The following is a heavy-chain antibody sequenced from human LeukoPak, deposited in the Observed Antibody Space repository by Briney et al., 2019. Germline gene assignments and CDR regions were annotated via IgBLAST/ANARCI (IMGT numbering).Heavy chain of an antibody. CDR2: INWSGGST. J-gene: IGHJ4*02. Sequence: GGSLRLSCTASGFAFDEHGMSWVRQVPGKGLEWVSGINWSGGSTGYADPLRGRFTISRDNAKNSLYLQMDSLRAEDTALCYCARAPITSPFYFDYWGQGTLVTVSS. CDR3: ARAPITSPFYFDY. V-gene: IGHV3-20*04. D-gene: IGHD2-2*01. CDR1: GFAFDEHG.